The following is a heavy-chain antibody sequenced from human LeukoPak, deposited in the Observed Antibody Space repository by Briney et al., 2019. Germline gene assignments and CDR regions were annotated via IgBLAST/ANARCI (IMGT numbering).Heavy chain of an antibody. J-gene: IGHJ4*02. V-gene: IGHV3-30*18. D-gene: IGHD6-13*01. CDR2: ISYDGSNK. CDR1: GFTFSSYG. Sequence: GGSLRLSCAASGFTFSSYGMHWVRQAPGKGLEWVAVISYDGSNKYYADSVKGRFTISRDNSKNTLYLQMNSLRAEDTAVYYCAKDPAAAGVMYYFDYWGQGTLVTVSS. CDR3: AKDPAAAGVMYYFDY.